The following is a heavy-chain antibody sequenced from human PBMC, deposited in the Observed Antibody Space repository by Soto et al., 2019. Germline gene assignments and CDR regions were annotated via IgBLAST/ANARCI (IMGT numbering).Heavy chain of an antibody. J-gene: IGHJ4*02. CDR2: IYGTGTT. Sequence: SETLSLTCTVSDGSISSYYWSWIRQPPGKGLEWIGCIYGTGTTNYAPSLKNRVTMSLHTSKNQFSLTLSSVTAADTAMYYCAGFSSGTYLFGLWGPGTPVTVSS. CDR3: AGFSSGTYLFGL. CDR1: DGSISSYY. D-gene: IGHD1-26*01. V-gene: IGHV4-4*07.